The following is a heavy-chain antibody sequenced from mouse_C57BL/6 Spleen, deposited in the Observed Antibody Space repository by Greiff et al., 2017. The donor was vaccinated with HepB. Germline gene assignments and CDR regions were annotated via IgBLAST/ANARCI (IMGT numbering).Heavy chain of an antibody. CDR2: IDPENGDT. V-gene: IGHV14-4*01. CDR1: GFNIKDDY. J-gene: IGHJ1*03. CDR3: NKGSYWYFDV. Sequence: VQLQQSGAELVRPWASVKLSCTASGFNIKDDYMHWVKQRPEQGLEWIGWIDPENGDTEYASKFQGKATITADTSSNTAYLQLSSLTSEDTAVYYCNKGSYWYFDVWGTGTTVTVSS.